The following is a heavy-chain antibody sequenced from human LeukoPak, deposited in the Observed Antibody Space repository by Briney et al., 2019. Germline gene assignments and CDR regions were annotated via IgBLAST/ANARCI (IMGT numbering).Heavy chain of an antibody. CDR2: INSDGSST. D-gene: IGHD6-6*01. Sequence: GGSLRLSCAASGFTFSSYWMHWVRQAPGKGLVWVSRINSDGSSTSYADSVKGRFTISRDNAKNTLYLQVNNLRAEDTAVYYCARGPNSNWSGLDFWGQGTLLTVSS. CDR3: ARGPNSNWSGLDF. J-gene: IGHJ4*02. CDR1: GFTFSSYW. V-gene: IGHV3-74*01.